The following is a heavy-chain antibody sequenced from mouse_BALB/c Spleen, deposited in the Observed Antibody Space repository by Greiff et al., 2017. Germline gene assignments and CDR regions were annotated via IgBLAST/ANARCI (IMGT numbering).Heavy chain of an antibody. V-gene: IGHV7-1*02. Sequence: EVQVVESGGGLVQPGGSLRLSCATSGFTFSDFYMEWVRQPPGKRLEWIAARRNKANDYTTEYSASVKGRFIVSRDTSQSILYLQMNALRDEDTAIYYCARDAPRYGSSPFANWGQGTLVTVSA. J-gene: IGHJ3*01. CDR1: GFTFSDFY. CDR2: RRNKANDYTT. CDR3: ARDAPRYGSSPFAN. D-gene: IGHD1-1*01.